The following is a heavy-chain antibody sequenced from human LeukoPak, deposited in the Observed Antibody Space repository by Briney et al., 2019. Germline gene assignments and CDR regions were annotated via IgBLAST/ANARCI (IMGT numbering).Heavy chain of an antibody. Sequence: GGSLRLSCAASGFTFSNYHMNWVRQPPGKGLEWVAYISSSGDTIYYAASVKGRFTISRDNVQNSLSLQMNSLGGEDTSVYYCTSLWEVPGPDFWGQGTLVTVFS. J-gene: IGHJ4*02. CDR2: ISSSGDTI. CDR1: GFTFSNYH. D-gene: IGHD1-26*01. V-gene: IGHV3-48*03. CDR3: TSLWEVPGPDF.